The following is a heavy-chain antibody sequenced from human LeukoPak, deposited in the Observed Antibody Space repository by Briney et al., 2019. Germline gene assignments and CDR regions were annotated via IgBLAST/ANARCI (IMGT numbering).Heavy chain of an antibody. J-gene: IGHJ4*02. CDR1: GGSISSSSYY. CDR2: IYYTGST. D-gene: IGHD6-19*01. Sequence: SETLSLTCTVSGGSISSSSYYGGWIRQPPGKGREWIGTIYYTGSTYYNPSLKSRVTISVDTSKNQCSLKVTSVTAADTAVYYCARRRGWYPVDYWGQGTLVTVSS. CDR3: ARRRGWYPVDY. V-gene: IGHV4-39*01.